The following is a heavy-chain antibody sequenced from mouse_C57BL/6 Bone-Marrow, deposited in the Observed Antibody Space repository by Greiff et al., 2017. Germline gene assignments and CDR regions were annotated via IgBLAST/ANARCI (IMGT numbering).Heavy chain of an antibody. CDR1: GYSFTDYN. CDR2: INPNYGTT. Sequence: VQLQQSGPELVKPGASVKISCKASGYSFTDYNMNWVKQSNGKSLEWIGVINPNYGTTSYNPKFQGKATLTVDPSSSTAYMQLNSLTSEDSAVYYCARGYDYDYAMDYWGQGTSVTVSS. V-gene: IGHV1-39*01. J-gene: IGHJ4*01. D-gene: IGHD2-4*01. CDR3: ARGYDYDYAMDY.